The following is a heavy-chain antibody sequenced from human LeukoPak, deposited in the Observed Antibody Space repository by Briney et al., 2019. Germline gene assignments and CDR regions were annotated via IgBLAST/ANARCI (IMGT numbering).Heavy chain of an antibody. D-gene: IGHD3-22*01. Sequence: SETLSLTCTVSGGSISSYYWSWIRQPAGKGLEWIGRIYTSGSTNYNPSLKSRVTMSVDTSKNQFSLKLSSVTAADTAVYYCARGRGYYDSSGYTPFDYWGQGTLVTVSS. V-gene: IGHV4-4*07. J-gene: IGHJ4*02. CDR2: IYTSGST. CDR1: GGSISSYY. CDR3: ARGRGYYDSSGYTPFDY.